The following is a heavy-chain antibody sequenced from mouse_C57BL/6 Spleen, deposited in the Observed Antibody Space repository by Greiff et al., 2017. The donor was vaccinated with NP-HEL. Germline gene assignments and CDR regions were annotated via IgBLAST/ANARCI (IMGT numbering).Heavy chain of an antibody. CDR3: ARSQLTGTIYLDY. CDR1: GYTFTSYW. J-gene: IGHJ2*01. CDR2: IDPSDSYT. Sequence: VQLQQSGAELVKPGASVKLSCKASGYTFTSYWMQWVKQRPGQGLEWIGEIDPSDSYTNYNQKFKGKATLTVDTSSGTADMQLSSLTSGDSAVYYCARSQLTGTIYLDYWGQGTTLTVSS. V-gene: IGHV1-50*01. D-gene: IGHD4-1*01.